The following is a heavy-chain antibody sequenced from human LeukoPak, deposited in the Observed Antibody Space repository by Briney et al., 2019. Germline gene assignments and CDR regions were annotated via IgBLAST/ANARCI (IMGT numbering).Heavy chain of an antibody. Sequence: SVKVSCKASGYTFTGYYMHWVRQAPGQGLEWMGGIIPIFGTANYAQKFQGRVTITTDESTSTAYMELSSLRSEDTAVYYCASVQFYDSSGYYYPEHWGQGTLVTVSS. J-gene: IGHJ1*01. CDR1: GYTFTGYY. D-gene: IGHD3-22*01. CDR3: ASVQFYDSSGYYYPEH. V-gene: IGHV1-69*05. CDR2: IIPIFGTA.